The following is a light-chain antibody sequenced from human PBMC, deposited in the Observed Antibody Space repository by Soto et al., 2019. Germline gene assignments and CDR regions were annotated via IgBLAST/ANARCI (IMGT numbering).Light chain of an antibody. CDR3: QQSYRTPPT. Sequence: DIQMTQSPSTLSASVGDRVTITCRASQRISSYLNWYQQKPGKAPKLLIYAASSLQSGVPSRFSGGGSGTDFTLTISSLQCEDFATYYCQQSYRTPPTFGQGTKVDIK. CDR2: AAS. CDR1: QRISSY. V-gene: IGKV1-39*01. J-gene: IGKJ1*01.